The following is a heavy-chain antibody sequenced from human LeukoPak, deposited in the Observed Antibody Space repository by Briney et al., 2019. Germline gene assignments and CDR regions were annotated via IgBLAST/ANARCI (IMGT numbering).Heavy chain of an antibody. CDR3: ARGPTTMTRAFDY. D-gene: IGHD4-17*01. J-gene: IGHJ4*02. CDR1: GGSISIYY. CDR2: IYTSGST. V-gene: IGHV4-4*07. Sequence: SETLFLTCTVSGGSISIYYWSWIRQPAGKGLEWIGHIYTSGSTNYNPSLKSRVTMSVDTSKNQFSLKLSSVTAADTAVYYCARGPTTMTRAFDYWGQGTLVTVSS.